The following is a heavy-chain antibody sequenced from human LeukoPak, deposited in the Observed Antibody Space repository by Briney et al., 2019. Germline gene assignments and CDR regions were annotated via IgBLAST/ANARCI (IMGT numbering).Heavy chain of an antibody. D-gene: IGHD1-26*01. CDR3: ARALRGYSGSSFDY. V-gene: IGHV1-18*01. CDR1: GYTFTSYG. CDR2: ISAYNGNT. J-gene: IGHJ4*02. Sequence: ASVKVSCKASGYTFTSYGISWVRQAPGQGLEWMGWISAYNGNTNYAQKLQGRVTMTTDTSTRTAYMELRSLRSDDTAVYYCARALRGYSGSSFDYWGQGTLVTVSS.